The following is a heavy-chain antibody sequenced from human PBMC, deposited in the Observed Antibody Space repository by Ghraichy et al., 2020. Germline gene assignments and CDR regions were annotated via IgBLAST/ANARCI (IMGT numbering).Heavy chain of an antibody. D-gene: IGHD5-18*01. V-gene: IGHV4-34*01. Sequence: SETLSLTCAVYGGSFSDYCWSWIRQPPGKGLEWIGEIDHSGATNYNPSLKSRVTISVDASKNQFSLTLSSVTAADTAVYYCVRGRDTAMVTKGNWFDPWGQGTLVTVSS. CDR3: VRGRDTAMVTKGNWFDP. CDR2: IDHSGAT. CDR1: GGSFSDYC. J-gene: IGHJ5*02.